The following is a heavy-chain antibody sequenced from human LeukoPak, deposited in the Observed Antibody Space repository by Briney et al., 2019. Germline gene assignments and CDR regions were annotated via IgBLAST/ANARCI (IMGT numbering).Heavy chain of an antibody. V-gene: IGHV3-53*01. Sequence: HPGGSLRLSCAASGFTVSSNYTSWVRQAPGKGLEWISVIYSGGGDTYYADSVKGRFTISRDNSKNTLYLQMNSLKAEDTAVYYCARESCTSTSCYVRWFDPWGQGTLVTVSS. CDR3: ARESCTSTSCYVRWFDP. CDR1: GFTVSSNY. D-gene: IGHD2-2*01. J-gene: IGHJ5*02. CDR2: IYSGGGDT.